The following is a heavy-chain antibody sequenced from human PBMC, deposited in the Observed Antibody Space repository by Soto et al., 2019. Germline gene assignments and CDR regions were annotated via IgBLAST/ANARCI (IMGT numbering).Heavy chain of an antibody. CDR1: GFTFRSYA. CDR2: ISGSGGST. V-gene: IGHV3-23*01. Sequence: GGSQILSCAASGFTFRSYAMSWVRQAPGKGLEWVSAISGSGGSTYYADSVKGRFTISRDNSKNTLYLQMNSLRAEDTAVYYCAKDHKIVVVPGAALDIWGQGTMVTVSS. CDR3: AKDHKIVVVPGAALDI. D-gene: IGHD2-2*01. J-gene: IGHJ3*02.